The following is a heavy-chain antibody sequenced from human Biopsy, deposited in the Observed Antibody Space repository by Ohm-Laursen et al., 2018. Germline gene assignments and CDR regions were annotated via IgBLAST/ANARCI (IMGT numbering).Heavy chain of an antibody. CDR2: ISPNSGGT. J-gene: IGHJ3*01. Sequence: GASVKVSCKGSGYAVNDYFLHWLRQAPGPGPEWMGWISPNSGGTNYAQKFQGRVTMTTDTSTSTVYLELRRLISDDTAVYYRARDIMNRIAGLVARSDVFDVWGQGTLVTVSS. V-gene: IGHV1-2*02. D-gene: IGHD3-16*01. CDR1: GYAVNDYF. CDR3: ARDIMNRIAGLVARSDVFDV.